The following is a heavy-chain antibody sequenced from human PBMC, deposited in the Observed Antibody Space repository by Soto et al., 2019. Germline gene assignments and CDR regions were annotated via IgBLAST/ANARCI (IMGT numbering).Heavy chain of an antibody. D-gene: IGHD4-17*01. CDR3: AKGRGDYGGGFDY. CDR1: GFTFSSYA. J-gene: IGHJ4*02. CDR2: ISGGGGST. Sequence: EVQLLESGGGLVQPGGSLRLSCAASGFTFSSYAMSWVRQAPGKGLEWVSAISGGGGSTYYADSVKGRFTISRDNSKNTLYLQMNSLRAEDTAVYYCAKGRGDYGGGFDYWGQGTLVTVSS. V-gene: IGHV3-23*01.